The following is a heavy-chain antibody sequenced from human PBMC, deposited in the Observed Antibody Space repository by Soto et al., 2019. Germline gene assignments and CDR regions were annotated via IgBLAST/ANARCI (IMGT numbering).Heavy chain of an antibody. Sequence: QVQLVESGGAVVQPGTSLRLSCTASGFTFSSYRMHWVRQAPGKGLEWVAIIWYDGSHKFYVDSVKGRFAVSRDNSKNTVYLQMNSRTGEDTAVYYCARPRYSGDDPDALEIWGRGTLVTISS. CDR3: ARPRYSGDDPDALEI. V-gene: IGHV3-33*01. CDR1: GFTFSSYR. CDR2: IWYDGSHK. J-gene: IGHJ3*02. D-gene: IGHD5-12*01.